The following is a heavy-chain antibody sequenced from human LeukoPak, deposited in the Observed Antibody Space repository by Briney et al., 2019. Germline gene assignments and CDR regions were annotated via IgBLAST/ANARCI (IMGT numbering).Heavy chain of an antibody. CDR1: GYTFTSYG. CDR2: ISAYNGNT. V-gene: IGHV1-18*04. J-gene: IGHJ6*03. D-gene: IGHD6-19*01. CDR3: ARDQIAVAGMVMVGYYYYYMDV. Sequence: GASVKVSCKASGYTFTSYGISWVRQAPGQGLEWMGWISAYNGNTNYAQKLQGRVTMTTDTPTSTAYMELRSLRSDDTAVYYCARDQIAVAGMVMVGYYYYYMDVWGKGTTVTVSS.